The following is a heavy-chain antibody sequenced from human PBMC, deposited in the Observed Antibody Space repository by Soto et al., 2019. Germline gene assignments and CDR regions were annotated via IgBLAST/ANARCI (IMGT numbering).Heavy chain of an antibody. CDR3: VRDGGGEYPGMDV. Sequence: EVQVVETGGGLIQPGGSLRLSCAASGFTVKTNYMSWVRQAPGRGLEWVSILYTSGSADFADSVKGRFTISSDYSRNTLYLQMNSLRAEDMAVYYCVRDGGGEYPGMDVWGQGTTVTVSS. CDR2: LYTSGSA. J-gene: IGHJ6*02. V-gene: IGHV3-53*02. D-gene: IGHD2-21*01. CDR1: GFTVKTNY.